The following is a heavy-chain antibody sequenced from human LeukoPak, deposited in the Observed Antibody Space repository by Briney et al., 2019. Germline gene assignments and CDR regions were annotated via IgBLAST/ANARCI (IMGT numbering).Heavy chain of an antibody. CDR3: ARGGVHGYSYGFPDAFDI. D-gene: IGHD5-18*01. CDR1: GFTFSSYA. V-gene: IGHV3-30*04. Sequence: PGRSLRLSCAASGFTFSSYAMHWVRQAPGKGLEWVAVISYDGSNKYYADSVKGRFTISRDNSKNTLYLQMNSLRAEDTAVYYCARGGVHGYSYGFPDAFDIWGQGTMVTVSS. J-gene: IGHJ3*02. CDR2: ISYDGSNK.